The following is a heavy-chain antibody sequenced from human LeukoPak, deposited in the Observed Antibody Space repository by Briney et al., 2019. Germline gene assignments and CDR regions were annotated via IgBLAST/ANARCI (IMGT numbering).Heavy chain of an antibody. CDR3: ARHDILTGYSPSYFDY. Sequence: PSETLSLTCTVSGGSVSSDYWSWIRQPPGKGLEWIGYMHSNGNSAYNPSLSSRVTVSLDTSKNQFSLKLSSVTAADTAVYYCARHDILTGYSPSYFDYWGQGTLVTVSS. CDR2: MHSNGNS. V-gene: IGHV4-59*08. J-gene: IGHJ4*02. CDR1: GGSVSSDY. D-gene: IGHD3-9*01.